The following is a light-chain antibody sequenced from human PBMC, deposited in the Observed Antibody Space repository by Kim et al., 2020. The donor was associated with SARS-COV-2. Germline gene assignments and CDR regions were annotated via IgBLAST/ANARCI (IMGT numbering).Light chain of an antibody. Sequence: EIVLTQSPATLSLSPGDTATLSCRASQSLSNYLAWYQQKPGQAPRLLIHDASKRAPGIPARFSGSGSGTDFTLTISSLESEDFAVYYCQQRSNWPLTFGGGTKVDIK. CDR1: QSLSNY. CDR3: QQRSNWPLT. V-gene: IGKV3-11*01. J-gene: IGKJ4*01. CDR2: DAS.